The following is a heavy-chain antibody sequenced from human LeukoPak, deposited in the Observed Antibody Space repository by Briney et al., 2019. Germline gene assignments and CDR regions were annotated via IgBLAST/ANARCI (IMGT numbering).Heavy chain of an antibody. CDR3: AKDFLRTSGTPA. CDR2: IRDDGSDE. Sequence: GGSLRLSCAASGFTFSTYGMHWVRQAPGKGLEWVAFIRDDGSDEYYVDSVKGRFTISRDNSKNMLYMQMNSLRAEETAVYYCAKDFLRTSGTPAWGQGTLVTVSS. J-gene: IGHJ4*02. D-gene: IGHD1-1*01. V-gene: IGHV3-30*02. CDR1: GFTFSTYG.